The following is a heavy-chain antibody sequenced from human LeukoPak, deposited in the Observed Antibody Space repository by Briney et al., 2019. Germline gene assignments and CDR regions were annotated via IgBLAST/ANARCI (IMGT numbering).Heavy chain of an antibody. CDR3: ARVYSSGWYYFDY. CDR1: GFTVSSNY. J-gene: IGHJ4*02. D-gene: IGHD6-19*01. Sequence: GGSLRLSCAASGFTVSSNYMSWVRQAPGKGLEWVSVIYSGGSTYYADSVKGRFTISRDNSKNTLYLQMNSLRAEDTAVYYCARVYSSGWYYFDYWGQGTLVTVSS. V-gene: IGHV3-53*01. CDR2: IYSGGST.